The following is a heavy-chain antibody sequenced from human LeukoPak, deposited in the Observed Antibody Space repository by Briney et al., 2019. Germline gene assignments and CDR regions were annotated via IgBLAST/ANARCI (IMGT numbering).Heavy chain of an antibody. V-gene: IGHV1-69*13. D-gene: IGHD1-1*01. CDR3: ARKGLEVYAFDI. Sequence: SVKVSCKASGYTFTSYGISWVRQAPGQGLEWMGGIIPIFGTANYAQKFQGRVTITADESTSTAYMELSSLRSEDTAVYYCARKGLEVYAFDIWGQGTMVTVSS. CDR1: GYTFTSYG. J-gene: IGHJ3*02. CDR2: IIPIFGTA.